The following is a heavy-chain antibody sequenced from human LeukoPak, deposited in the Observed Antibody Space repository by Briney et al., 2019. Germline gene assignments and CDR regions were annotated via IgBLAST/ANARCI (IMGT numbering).Heavy chain of an antibody. CDR2: ISSSGSTT. D-gene: IGHD3-16*02. J-gene: IGHJ6*03. CDR3: GSGVKYYISYMDV. Sequence: GGSLRLSCVDPGFTFSDNYMSCIRAAPGEGREWVSFISSSGSTTYYAGTVKCRFTISRDNAKCSLYLQTNSLRAEDTAVYCCGSGVKYYISYMDVWGKGSTVTV. V-gene: IGHV3-11*04. CDR1: GFTFSDNY.